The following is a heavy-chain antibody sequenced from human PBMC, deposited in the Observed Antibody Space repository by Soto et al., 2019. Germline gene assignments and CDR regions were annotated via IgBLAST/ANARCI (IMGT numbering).Heavy chain of an antibody. Sequence: TSETLSLTCTVSGGSVSSGSYYWSWIRQPPGKGLEWIGYIYYSGSTNYNPSLKSRVTISVDTSKNQFSLKLSSVTAADTAVYYCARDIGNDYGDYYHLGYWGQGTLVTVSS. V-gene: IGHV4-61*01. CDR1: GGSVSSGSYY. CDR2: IYYSGST. J-gene: IGHJ4*02. CDR3: ARDIGNDYGDYYHLGY. D-gene: IGHD4-17*01.